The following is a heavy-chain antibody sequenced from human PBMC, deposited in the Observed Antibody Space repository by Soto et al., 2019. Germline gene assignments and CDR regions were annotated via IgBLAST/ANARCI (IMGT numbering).Heavy chain of an antibody. Sequence: QVQLVGSGGGLVKPGGSLRLSCAASGFTFSDFYKTWIRQAPGKGLEWVSYISGSGSYTNYADSVKGRFTISRDNAKNSLYLQMNSLRAEDTALYYCARDLTVTMGRQYYYYGMDVWGQGTTVTVSS. CDR3: ARDLTVTMGRQYYYYGMDV. CDR2: ISGSGSYT. CDR1: GFTFSDFY. J-gene: IGHJ6*02. V-gene: IGHV3-11*06. D-gene: IGHD4-17*01.